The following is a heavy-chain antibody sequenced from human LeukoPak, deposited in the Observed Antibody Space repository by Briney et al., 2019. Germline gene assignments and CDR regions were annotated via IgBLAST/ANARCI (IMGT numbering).Heavy chain of an antibody. CDR3: ARDHEWGRAYFDY. CDR1: GFTFSSYG. D-gene: IGHD1-26*01. V-gene: IGHV3-33*01. Sequence: PGGSLRLSCAASGFTFSSYGMHWFRQAPGKGLEWVAVIWYDGSNEYCADSVKGRFTISRDNSKNTLYLQMNSLRAEDTAVYYCARDHEWGRAYFDYWGQGTLVTVSS. CDR2: IWYDGSNE. J-gene: IGHJ4*02.